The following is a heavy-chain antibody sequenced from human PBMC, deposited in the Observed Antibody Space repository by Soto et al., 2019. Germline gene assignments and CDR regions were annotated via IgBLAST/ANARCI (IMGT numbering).Heavy chain of an antibody. J-gene: IGHJ4*02. D-gene: IGHD6-13*01. Sequence: GASVKVSCKASGYTFLSYGISWVRQAPGQGLEWMGGIIPIFGTANYAQKFQGRVTITADESTSTAYMELSSLRSEDTAVYYCARELLGTLDYWGQGTLVTVSS. CDR2: IIPIFGTA. V-gene: IGHV1-69*13. CDR1: GYTFLSYG. CDR3: ARELLGTLDY.